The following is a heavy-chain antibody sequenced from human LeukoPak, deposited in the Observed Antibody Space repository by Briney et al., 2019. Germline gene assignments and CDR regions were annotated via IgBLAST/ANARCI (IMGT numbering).Heavy chain of an antibody. J-gene: IGHJ5*02. CDR3: ARHNWNYGWFDP. CDR1: GGTFSCYA. Sequence: SVKVSCKPSGGTFSCYAISWVRQAPGQGLEWMGRIIPIFGTANYAQKFQGRVTITTDESTSTAYMELSSLRSEDTAVYYCARHNWNYGWFDPWGQGTLVTVSS. D-gene: IGHD1-7*01. CDR2: IIPIFGTA. V-gene: IGHV1-69*05.